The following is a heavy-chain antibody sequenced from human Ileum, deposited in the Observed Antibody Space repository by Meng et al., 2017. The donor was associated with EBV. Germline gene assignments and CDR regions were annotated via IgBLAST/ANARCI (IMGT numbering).Heavy chain of an antibody. CDR3: VKVNYWDLNEYSTCDS. CDR1: GFDFVSYA. V-gene: IGHV3-23*04. Sequence: EVQLVESGGGLVQPGGSLRFSCAASGFDFVSYAMTWVRQAPGKGLEWITTISDISERIYYADSVMGRFTVSRDNSKNTLSMQMDSLRADDTAIYYCVKVNYWDLNEYSTCDSWGQGTLVTVSS. CDR2: ISDISERI. J-gene: IGHJ4*02. D-gene: IGHD2-8*01.